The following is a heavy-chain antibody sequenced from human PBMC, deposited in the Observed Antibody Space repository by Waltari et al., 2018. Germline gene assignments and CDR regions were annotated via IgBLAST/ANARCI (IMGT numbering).Heavy chain of an antibody. CDR3: AKAELDYFDY. CDR2: IYSGGSST. D-gene: IGHD1-7*01. CDR1: GCTFSIHS. J-gene: IGHJ4*02. V-gene: IGHV3-23*03. Sequence: EVQLLEAGGCLVQPGGSMRRSCEASGCTFSIHSMDWFCQPPGKGLVWVSVIYSGGSSTYYADSVKGRFTISRDNSKNTLYLQMNSLRAEDTAVYYCAKAELDYFDYWGQGTLVTVSS.